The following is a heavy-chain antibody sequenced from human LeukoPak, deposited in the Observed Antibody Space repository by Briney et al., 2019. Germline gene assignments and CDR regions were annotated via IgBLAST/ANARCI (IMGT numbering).Heavy chain of an antibody. Sequence: GGSLRLSCAASGFTFSSYSMNWVRQAPGKGLEWVAVIAHDGSDKDYADSVKGRFTISRDNSKDTLYLQMNSLRAEDTAVYFCARDYSGKYTIDYWGQGTLVTVSS. D-gene: IGHD1-26*01. CDR3: ARDYSGKYTIDY. V-gene: IGHV3-30*03. CDR1: GFTFSSYS. J-gene: IGHJ4*02. CDR2: IAHDGSDK.